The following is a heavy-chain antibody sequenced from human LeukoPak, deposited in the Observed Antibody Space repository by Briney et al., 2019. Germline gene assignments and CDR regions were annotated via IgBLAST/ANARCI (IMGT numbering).Heavy chain of an antibody. J-gene: IGHJ6*03. CDR2: ISAYNGNT. Sequence: ASVKVSCKASGYTFTSYDINWVRQAPGQGLEWMGWISAYNGNTNYAQKLQGRVTMTTDTSTSTAYMELRSLRSDDTAVYYCARVGYIAAAVFAPGTYMDVWGKGTTVTISS. CDR3: ARVGYIAAAVFAPGTYMDV. D-gene: IGHD6-13*01. CDR1: GYTFTSYD. V-gene: IGHV1-18*01.